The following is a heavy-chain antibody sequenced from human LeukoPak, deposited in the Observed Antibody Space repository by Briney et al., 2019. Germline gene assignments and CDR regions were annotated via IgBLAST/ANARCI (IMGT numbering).Heavy chain of an antibody. CDR1: GGSFSGYY. CDR3: ARGHCTSTGCYAGDYDMDV. CDR2: IYHSGST. J-gene: IGHJ6*02. Sequence: PSETLSLTCAVYGGSFSGYYWSWIRQPPGKGLEWIAYIYHSGSTNYNPSLKSRLTLSVDTSKNQFSLKLNSVTAADSAVYYCARGHCTSTGCYAGDYDMDVWGQGTTVTVSS. D-gene: IGHD2-2*01. V-gene: IGHV4-59*01.